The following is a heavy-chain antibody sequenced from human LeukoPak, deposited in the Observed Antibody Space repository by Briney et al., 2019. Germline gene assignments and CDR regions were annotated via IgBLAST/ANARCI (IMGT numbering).Heavy chain of an antibody. CDR2: INHSGST. CDR3: ARGLGAKLWFGELLSPGYFDY. J-gene: IGHJ4*02. CDR1: GGSFSGYY. D-gene: IGHD3-10*01. Sequence: SETLSLTCAVYGGSFSGYYWSWIRQPPGKGLEWIGEINHSGSTNYNPSLKSRVTISVDTSKNQFSLKLSSVTAADTAVYYCARGLGAKLWFGELLSPGYFDYWGQGTLVLVSS. V-gene: IGHV4-34*01.